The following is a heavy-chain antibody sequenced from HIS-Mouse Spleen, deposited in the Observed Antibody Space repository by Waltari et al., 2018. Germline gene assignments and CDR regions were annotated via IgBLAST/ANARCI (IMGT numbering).Heavy chain of an antibody. D-gene: IGHD6-13*01. CDR3: ARDVAAAGSEYFQH. CDR2: IYYSGSN. J-gene: IGHJ1*01. V-gene: IGHV4-39*07. Sequence: QLQLQESGPGLVKPSETLSLTCTVSGGSISSSSYYWGWIRQPPGKGREWIGSIYYSGSNYYNPSLKSRVTISVDTSKNQFSLKLSSVTAADTAVYYCARDVAAAGSEYFQHWGQGTLVTVSS. CDR1: GGSISSSSYY.